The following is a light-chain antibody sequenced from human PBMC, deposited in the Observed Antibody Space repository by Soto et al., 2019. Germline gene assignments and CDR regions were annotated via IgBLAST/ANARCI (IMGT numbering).Light chain of an antibody. CDR3: GTWDSSLSVGV. Sequence: QAVVTQPPSVSAAPGQKVTISCSGSSSNIGNNYVSWYQQLPGTAPKLLIYDNNKRPSGIPDRFSGSKSGTSATLGITGLQTGDEADYYCGTWDSSLSVGVFGTGTKVTVL. CDR1: SSNIGNNY. V-gene: IGLV1-51*01. CDR2: DNN. J-gene: IGLJ1*01.